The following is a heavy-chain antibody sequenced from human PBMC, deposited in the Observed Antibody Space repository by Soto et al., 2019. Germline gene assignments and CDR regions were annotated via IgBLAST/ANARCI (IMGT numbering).Heavy chain of an antibody. CDR1: GFTFSTYA. CDR3: ERDYFEDF. V-gene: IGHV3-23*01. J-gene: IGHJ4*02. D-gene: IGHD3-22*01. CDR2: ISGSNNNT. Sequence: GGSLRLSCATSGFTFSTYAMTWVRQAPGKGLDWVSVISGSNNNTWYADSVKGRFTISRDNSKNTLYLQMSSLRAEDTAVYYCERDYFEDFWGQGTLVTVSS.